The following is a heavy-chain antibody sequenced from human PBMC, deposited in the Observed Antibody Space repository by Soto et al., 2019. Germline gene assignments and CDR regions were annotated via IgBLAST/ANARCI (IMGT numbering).Heavy chain of an antibody. V-gene: IGHV5-10-1*01. CDR2: IDPSDSYT. Sequence: PGESLKISCKGSGYSFTSYWISWVRQMPGKGLEWMGRIDPSDSYTNYSPSFQGHVTISADKSISTAYLQWSSLKASDTAMYYCATAEGSSSVHYYYGMDVWGQGTTVTVSS. CDR3: ATAEGSSSVHYYYGMDV. D-gene: IGHD6-6*01. J-gene: IGHJ6*02. CDR1: GYSFTSYW.